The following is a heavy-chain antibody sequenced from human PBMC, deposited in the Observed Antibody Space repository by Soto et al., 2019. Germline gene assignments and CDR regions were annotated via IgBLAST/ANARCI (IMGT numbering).Heavy chain of an antibody. Sequence: GGSLRLSCAASGFTFSSYGMHWVRQARGKGLEWVAVISYDGSNKYYADSVKGRFTISRDNSKNTLYLQMNSLRAEDTAVYYCAKDSYDFWSGPGGMDVWVQGTTVTVSS. V-gene: IGHV3-30*18. D-gene: IGHD3-3*01. CDR2: ISYDGSNK. J-gene: IGHJ6*02. CDR1: GFTFSSYG. CDR3: AKDSYDFWSGPGGMDV.